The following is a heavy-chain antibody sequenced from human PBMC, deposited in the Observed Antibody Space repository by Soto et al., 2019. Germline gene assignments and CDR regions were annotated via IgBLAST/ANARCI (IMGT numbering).Heavy chain of an antibody. Sequence: QVQLQQWGAGLLKPSETLSLTCAVYGGSFSGYYWSWIRQPPGKGLEWIGEINHSGSTNYNPSLKSRVTISVDTSKKQFSRKLSSVTAADTAVYYCARGYCSSTSCLFDYWGQGTLVTVSS. CDR2: INHSGST. D-gene: IGHD2-2*01. CDR3: ARGYCSSTSCLFDY. V-gene: IGHV4-34*01. CDR1: GGSFSGYY. J-gene: IGHJ4*02.